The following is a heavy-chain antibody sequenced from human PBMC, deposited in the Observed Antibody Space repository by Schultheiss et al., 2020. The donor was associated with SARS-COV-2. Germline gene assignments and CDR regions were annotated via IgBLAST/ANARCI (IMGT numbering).Heavy chain of an antibody. D-gene: IGHD3-3*01. V-gene: IGHV1-69*05. CDR3: ARGVRFLEYLDV. CDR1: GGTFSSYA. Sequence: SVKVSCKASGGTFSSYAISWVRQAPGQGLEWMGGIIPIFGTANYAQKFQGRVTMTRDTSTSTVYMELSSLRSEDTAVYYCARGVRFLEYLDVWGKGTTVTVSS. J-gene: IGHJ6*04. CDR2: IIPIFGTA.